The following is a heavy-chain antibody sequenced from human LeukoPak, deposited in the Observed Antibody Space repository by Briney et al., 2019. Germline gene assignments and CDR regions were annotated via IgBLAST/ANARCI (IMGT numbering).Heavy chain of an antibody. Sequence: PSETLSLTCAVYGGSFSGYYWSWIRQPPGKGLEWIGEINHSGSTNYNPSLKSRVTISVDTSKNQFSLKLSSVTAADTAVYYCARGRGYSSLDLWGQGTMVTVS. D-gene: IGHD6-13*01. CDR3: ARGRGYSSLDL. V-gene: IGHV4-34*01. J-gene: IGHJ3*01. CDR1: GGSFSGYY. CDR2: INHSGST.